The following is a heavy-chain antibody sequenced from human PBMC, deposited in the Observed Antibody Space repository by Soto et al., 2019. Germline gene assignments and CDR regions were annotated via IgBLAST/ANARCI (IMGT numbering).Heavy chain of an antibody. CDR2: INHSGST. CDR3: ARSCDGDANYYYYYMDV. Sequence: QVQLQQWGAGLLKPSETLSLTCAVYGGSFSGYYWSWIRQPPGKGLEWIGEINHSGSTNYNPSLKSRVTISVDTSKNQCSLKLSSVTAADTAVYYCARSCDGDANYYYYYMDVWGKGTTVTVSS. J-gene: IGHJ6*03. CDR1: GGSFSGYY. D-gene: IGHD4-17*01. V-gene: IGHV4-34*01.